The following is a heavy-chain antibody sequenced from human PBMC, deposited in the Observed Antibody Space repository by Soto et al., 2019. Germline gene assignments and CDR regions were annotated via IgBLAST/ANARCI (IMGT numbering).Heavy chain of an antibody. J-gene: IGHJ4*02. CDR1: GFTFSSYA. Sequence: EVQLLESGGGLVQPGESLRLSCAASGFTFSSYAMSWVRQAPGKGLEWVSVISGSDDSTYYADSVTGRVTISSDNSKNTLYLQMTSLRAEDTAVYYCAKRGSAFTFDSWGQGTLVTVSS. D-gene: IGHD6-6*01. CDR3: AKRGSAFTFDS. V-gene: IGHV3-23*01. CDR2: ISGSDDST.